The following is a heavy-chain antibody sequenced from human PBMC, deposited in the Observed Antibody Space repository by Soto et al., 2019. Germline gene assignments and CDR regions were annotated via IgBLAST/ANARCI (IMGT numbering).Heavy chain of an antibody. CDR1: GGSISSYY. D-gene: IGHD1-26*01. Sequence: PSETLSLTCTVSGGSISSYYGSWIRQPPGKGLEWIGYIYYSGSTNYNPSLKSRVTISADKSISTAYLQWSSLKASDTAIYYCARPPSKGADRDPFDVWGQGTVVTVSS. CDR2: IYYSGST. J-gene: IGHJ3*01. V-gene: IGHV4-59*12. CDR3: ARPPSKGADRDPFDV.